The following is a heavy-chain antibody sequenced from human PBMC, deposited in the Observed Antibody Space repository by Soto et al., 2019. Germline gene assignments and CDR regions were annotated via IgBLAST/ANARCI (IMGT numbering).Heavy chain of an antibody. Sequence: GGSLRLSCAASGFIFSDYWVTWVRQAPGEGLEWVANINTDGSEKYYVDSVKGRFTISRDNAKNSLFLQMNNLRDEDTAVYYCVMHDMHYYAAGSNKNWGEGALVTV. D-gene: IGHD3-10*01. CDR1: GFIFSDYW. CDR2: INTDGSEK. CDR3: VMHDMHYYAAGSNKN. V-gene: IGHV3-7*01. J-gene: IGHJ4*01.